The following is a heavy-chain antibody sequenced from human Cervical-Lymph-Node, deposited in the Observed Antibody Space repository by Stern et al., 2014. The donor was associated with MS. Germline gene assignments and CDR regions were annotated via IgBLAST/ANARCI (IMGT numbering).Heavy chain of an antibody. CDR3: ARGHRLQSLPYYYYYGMDV. D-gene: IGHD5-24*01. J-gene: IGHJ6*02. CDR1: GGTFSSYA. V-gene: IGHV1-69*17. Sequence: VQLVQSGAEVKKPGSSVKVSCKASGGTFSSYAISWVRQAPGQGLEWMGGIILIFGIANYAQKVQGRVTITADKSTSTAYMELSSLRSEDTAVYYCARGHRLQSLPYYYYYGMDVWGQGTTVTVSS. CDR2: IILIFGIA.